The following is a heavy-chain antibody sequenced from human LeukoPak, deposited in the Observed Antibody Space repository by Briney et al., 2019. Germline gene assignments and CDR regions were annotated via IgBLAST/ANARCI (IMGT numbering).Heavy chain of an antibody. V-gene: IGHV3-49*03. CDR1: GFTFGDYA. Sequence: PGGSLRLSCTASGFTFGDYAMSWFRQAPGKGLEWVGFIRSKAYGGTTEYAASVKGRFTISRDDSKSIAYLRMNSLKTEDTAVYYCTRRYSGSYSDYWGQGTLVTVSS. J-gene: IGHJ4*02. CDR3: TRRYSGSYSDY. D-gene: IGHD1-26*01. CDR2: IRSKAYGGTT.